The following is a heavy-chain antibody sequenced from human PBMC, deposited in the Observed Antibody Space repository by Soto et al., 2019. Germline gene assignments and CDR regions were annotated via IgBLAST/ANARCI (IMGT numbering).Heavy chain of an antibody. CDR2: IWYDGSNK. CDR3: ARDGYCSGGSCYPLPLLAY. V-gene: IGHV3-33*01. D-gene: IGHD2-15*01. Sequence: GGSLRLSCAASGFTFSSYGMHWFRQAPGKGLEWVAVIWYDGSNKYYADSVKGRFTISRDNSKNTLYLQMNSLRAEDTAVYYCARDGYCSGGSCYPLPLLAYRAQRTPVPVSS. CDR1: GFTFSSYG. J-gene: IGHJ4*02.